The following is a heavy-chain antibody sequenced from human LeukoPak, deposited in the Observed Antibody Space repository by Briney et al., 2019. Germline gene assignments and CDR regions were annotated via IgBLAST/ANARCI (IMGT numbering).Heavy chain of an antibody. Sequence: GGSLRLSCAASGFTFSSYAMSWVRQAPGKGLVWVSLINADGSTATYADSVKGRFTISRDNARSTLSLQMNSLTIEDTAVYYCVVVVEPPDSDGFDVWGQGTMITVSS. D-gene: IGHD1-14*01. CDR2: INADGSTA. CDR1: GFTFSSYA. CDR3: VVVVEPPDSDGFDV. V-gene: IGHV3-74*01. J-gene: IGHJ3*01.